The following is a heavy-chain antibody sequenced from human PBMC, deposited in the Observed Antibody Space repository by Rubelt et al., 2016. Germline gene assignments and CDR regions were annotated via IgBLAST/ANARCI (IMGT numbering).Heavy chain of an antibody. CDR1: GGSISSYY. CDR2: IYYSGST. CDR3: ARGKWELPAFDY. D-gene: IGHD1-26*01. J-gene: IGHJ4*02. Sequence: QVQLQESGPGLVKPSETLSLTCTVSGGSISSYYWSWIRQPPGKGLEWIGYIYYSGSTNYNPSLKSRVTVSVDTSKNQFSLKLSAVTAADTAVYYCARGKWELPAFDYWGQGTLVTVSS. V-gene: IGHV4-59*12.